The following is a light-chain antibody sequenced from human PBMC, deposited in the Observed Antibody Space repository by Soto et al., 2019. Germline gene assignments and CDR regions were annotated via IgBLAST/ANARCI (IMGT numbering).Light chain of an antibody. CDR3: QQYGSSSLT. V-gene: IGKV3-20*01. CDR1: QSVSSSY. CDR2: GAS. Sequence: EIVLTQSPGTLSLSPGERATLSCRASQSVSSSYLAWYQQKPGQAPRLLIYGASSRATGIPDRFSGSGSGTDFTLTISRLESEDFAVYYCQQYGSSSLTFGGGTKGEIK. J-gene: IGKJ4*01.